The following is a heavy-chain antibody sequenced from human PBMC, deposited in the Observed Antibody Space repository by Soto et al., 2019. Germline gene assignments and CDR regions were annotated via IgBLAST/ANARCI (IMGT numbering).Heavy chain of an antibody. CDR3: ARGTRYSYGYVYYGMDV. Sequence: GASVKVSCKASGYTFTSYYMHWVRQAPGQGLEWMGGIIPIFGTANYAQKFQGRVTITTDESTSTAYMELSSLRSEDTAVYYCARGTRYSYGYVYYGMDVWGQGTTVTVSS. CDR1: GYTFTSYY. V-gene: IGHV1-69*05. J-gene: IGHJ6*02. D-gene: IGHD5-18*01. CDR2: IIPIFGTA.